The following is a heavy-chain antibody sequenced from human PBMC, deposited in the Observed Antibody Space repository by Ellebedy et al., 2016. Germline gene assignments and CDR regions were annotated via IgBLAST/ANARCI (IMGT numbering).Heavy chain of an antibody. V-gene: IGHV4-4*07. CDR3: ARDKRLQYNYYYMDL. J-gene: IGHJ6*03. Sequence: SETLSLXXTVSGGSISSYYWSWIRQPAGKGLEWIGRIYTSGSTNYSPSLKSRVTLSLDTSKNQISLKLSSVTATDTAVYYCARDKRLQYNYYYMDLWGRGTTVTVSS. D-gene: IGHD5-24*01. CDR2: IYTSGST. CDR1: GGSISSYY.